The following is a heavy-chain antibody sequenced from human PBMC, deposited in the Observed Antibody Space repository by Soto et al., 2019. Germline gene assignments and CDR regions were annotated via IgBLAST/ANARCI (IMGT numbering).Heavy chain of an antibody. CDR2: IYPGDSDT. V-gene: IGHV5-51*01. CDR1: GYSFTSYW. CDR3: ARHYCSSTSCKYYYYYYMDV. Sequence: GESLKISCKGSGYSFTSYWIGWVCQMPGKGLEWMGIIYPGDSDTRYSPSFQGQVTISADKSISTAYLQWSSLKASDTAMYYCARHYCSSTSCKYYYYYYMDVWGKGTTVTVSS. D-gene: IGHD2-2*01. J-gene: IGHJ6*03.